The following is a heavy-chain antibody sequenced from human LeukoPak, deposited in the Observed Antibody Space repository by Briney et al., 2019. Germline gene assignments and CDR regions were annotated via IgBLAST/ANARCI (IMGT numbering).Heavy chain of an antibody. D-gene: IGHD1-20*01. J-gene: IGHJ4*02. CDR2: IWYDGSEK. V-gene: IGHV3-33*06. CDR3: AKDLITGTLSFDY. Sequence: GGPLRLSCAASGFTFSTYGMHWVRQAPGKGLEWVAVIWYDGSEKYYADSVKGRFTISRDNSKNTLYLQMNSLRAEDTAVYYCAKDLITGTLSFDYWGQGTLVTVSS. CDR1: GFTFSTYG.